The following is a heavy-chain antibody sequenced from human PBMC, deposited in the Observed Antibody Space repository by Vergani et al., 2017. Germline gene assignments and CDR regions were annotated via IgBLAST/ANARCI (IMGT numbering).Heavy chain of an antibody. CDR1: GYSFTSYW. D-gene: IGHD3/OR15-3a*01. CDR2: IYPGDSDT. V-gene: IGHV5-51*01. Sequence: EVQLVQSGAEVKKPGESLKISCKGSGYSFTSYWIGWVRQMPGKGLEWMGIIYPGDSDTRYSPSFQGQVTISAHKSISTAYLQWSSLKASDTAMYYCARLDGPLIYMTRGNWFDPWGQGTLVTVSS. CDR3: ARLDGPLIYMTRGNWFDP. J-gene: IGHJ5*02.